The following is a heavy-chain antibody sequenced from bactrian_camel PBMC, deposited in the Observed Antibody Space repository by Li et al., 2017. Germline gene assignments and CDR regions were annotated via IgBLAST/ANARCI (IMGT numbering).Heavy chain of an antibody. CDR1: RIIYTTSC. V-gene: IGHV3S53*01. Sequence: HVQLVESGGGSVQSGGSLRLSCAASRIIYTTSCMAWFRQVPGKDREGVASIVSDGATSYADSVKGRFTISQDQNKKTVYLEISNLKPEDTAVYYCSTDPLTPVCDWGQGTQVTVS. CDR2: IVSDGAT. CDR3: STDPLTPVCD. J-gene: IGHJ4*01.